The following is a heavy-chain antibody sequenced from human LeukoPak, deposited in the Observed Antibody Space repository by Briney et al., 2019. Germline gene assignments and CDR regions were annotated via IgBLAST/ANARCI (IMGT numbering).Heavy chain of an antibody. CDR1: GGSISSGDYY. Sequence: QVQLQESGPGLVKPSQTLSLTCTVSGGSISSGDYYWSWFRQPPGKGLQWVGYIYYSGSTYYNPALKSRVTISVDTSKNQFSLKLSSVTAADTAVYYCARTTIEEGFDYWGQGTLVTVSS. J-gene: IGHJ4*02. D-gene: IGHD5-12*01. CDR3: ARTTIEEGFDY. V-gene: IGHV4-30-4*08. CDR2: IYYSGST.